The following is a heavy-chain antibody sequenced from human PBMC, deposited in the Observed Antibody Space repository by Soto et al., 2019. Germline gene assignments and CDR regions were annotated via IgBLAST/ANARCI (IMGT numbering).Heavy chain of an antibody. D-gene: IGHD3-9*01. Sequence: GVSRKISCKGSGYSFTSYWIGWVRQMPGKGLEWMGIIYPGDSDTRYSPSFQGQVTISADKSISTAYLQWSSLKASDTAMYYGASPVILTGLPWGQGTLVTVSA. CDR2: IYPGDSDT. J-gene: IGHJ5*02. CDR3: ASPVILTGLP. V-gene: IGHV5-51*01. CDR1: GYSFTSYW.